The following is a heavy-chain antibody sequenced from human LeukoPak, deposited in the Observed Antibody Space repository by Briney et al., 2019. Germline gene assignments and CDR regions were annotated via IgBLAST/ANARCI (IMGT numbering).Heavy chain of an antibody. V-gene: IGHV4-30-4*08. D-gene: IGHD3-10*01. CDR3: ARASITMVRGHEFDY. Sequence: SETLSLTCTVSGGSISSGDYFWSWIRQPPGKGLEWIGYIYYSGSTYNNPSLKSRVTISVDTSKNHFSLKLSSVTAADTAVYYCARASITMVRGHEFDYWGQGTLVTVSS. CDR2: IYYSGST. J-gene: IGHJ4*02. CDR1: GGSISSGDYF.